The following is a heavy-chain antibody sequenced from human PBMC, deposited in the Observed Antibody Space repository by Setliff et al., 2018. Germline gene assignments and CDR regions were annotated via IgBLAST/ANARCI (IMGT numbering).Heavy chain of an antibody. J-gene: IGHJ6*03. CDR3: ARGLVAARYYYYYYMDV. CDR2: IYYSGST. D-gene: IGHD2-21*01. Sequence: SETLSLTCTVSGGSISSGGYYWSWIRQHPGKGLEWIGYIYYSGSTNYNPSLKSRVTISVDTSKNQFSLKLSSVTAADTAVYYCARGLVAARYYYYYYMDVWGKGTTVTVSS. V-gene: IGHV4-61*08. CDR1: GGSISSGGYY.